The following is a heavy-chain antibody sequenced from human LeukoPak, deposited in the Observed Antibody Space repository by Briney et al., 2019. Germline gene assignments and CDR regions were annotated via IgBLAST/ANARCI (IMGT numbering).Heavy chain of an antibody. D-gene: IGHD6-19*01. J-gene: IGHJ4*02. V-gene: IGHV3-74*01. CDR1: GFTFSSYW. CDR3: ARKYTTGWYYDF. Sequence: GGSLRLSCAASGFTFSSYWMHWVRQAPGEGLVWVSRIDSDGSSTSYADSVKGRFTISRDNAKNTLYLQMNSLRAEDTAVYYRARKYTTGWYYDFWGQGTLVTVSS. CDR2: IDSDGSST.